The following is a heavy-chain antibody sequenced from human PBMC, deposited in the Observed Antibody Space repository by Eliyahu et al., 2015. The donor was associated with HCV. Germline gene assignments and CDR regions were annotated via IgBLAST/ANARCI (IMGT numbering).Heavy chain of an antibody. CDR2: ISSSGSTT. V-gene: IGHV3-11*01. CDR3: AREDASGSYFGSGPRPYYFDS. Sequence: QVQLVESGGAAVKPGGSLRLSCEVSGVIFXDSXMSXXRQAPGKGLEWIAYISSSGSTTYYGDSVKGRFTISRDNARNSLYLQMNSLRPEDTATYYCAREDASGSYFGSGPRPYYFDSWGQGTLVTVSS. CDR1: GVIFXDSX. D-gene: IGHD3-10*01. J-gene: IGHJ4*02.